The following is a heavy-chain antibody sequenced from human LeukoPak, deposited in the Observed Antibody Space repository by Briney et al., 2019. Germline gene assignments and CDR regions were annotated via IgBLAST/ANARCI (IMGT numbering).Heavy chain of an antibody. D-gene: IGHD2-15*01. CDR2: IYYSGST. J-gene: IGHJ5*02. V-gene: IGHV4-31*03. CDR1: GGSISSGGYY. Sequence: SETLSLTCTVSGGSISSGGYYWSWIRQHPGKGLEWIGYIYYSGSTYYNPSLKSRVTISVDTSKNQFSLKLSSVTAADTAVYYCARGHPPRYCSGGSCYSKVRFDPWGQGTLVTVSS. CDR3: ARGHPPRYCSGGSCYSKVRFDP.